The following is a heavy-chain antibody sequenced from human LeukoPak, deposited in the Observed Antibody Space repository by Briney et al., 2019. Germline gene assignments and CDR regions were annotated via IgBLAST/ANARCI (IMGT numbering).Heavy chain of an antibody. CDR1: GGSISSSSYY. Sequence: SETLSLTCTVSGGSISSSSYYWGWIRQPPGKGLEWIGSIYYSGSTYYNPSLKSRVTISVDTSKNQFSLKLSSVTAADTAVYYCARYPPMNYYYYYGMDVWGQGTTVTVSS. CDR3: ARYPPMNYYYYYGMDV. CDR2: IYYSGST. V-gene: IGHV4-39*07. J-gene: IGHJ6*02.